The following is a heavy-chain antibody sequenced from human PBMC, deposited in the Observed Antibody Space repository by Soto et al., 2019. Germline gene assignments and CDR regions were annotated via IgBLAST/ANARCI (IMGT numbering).Heavy chain of an antibody. J-gene: IGHJ5*02. Sequence: GETLKISCKGSVYSFTSYWIGWVRQMPGKGREWMGIIYPGDSDTRYSPSFQGQVTISADKSISTAYLQWSSLKASDTAMYYCARRAHQWFDPWGQGTLVTVSS. CDR3: ARRAHQWFDP. CDR2: IYPGDSDT. V-gene: IGHV5-51*01. CDR1: VYSFTSYW.